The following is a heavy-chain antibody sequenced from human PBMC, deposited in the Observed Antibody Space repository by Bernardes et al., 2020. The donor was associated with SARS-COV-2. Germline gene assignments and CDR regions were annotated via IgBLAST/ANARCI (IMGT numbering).Heavy chain of an antibody. CDR1: GYIFTNYY. Sequence: ASVKVSCKSSGYIFTNYYIHWVRQAPGQGLEWMGCINPNSGATTYAQRFRGRVTLTRDTSIRTADMDLSRLTSDDTAVYFCARGEVHFYYDNDRSYSDAIDIWGQGTMVTVSS. CDR3: ARGEVHFYYDNDRSYSDAIDI. J-gene: IGHJ3*02. V-gene: IGHV1-2*02. D-gene: IGHD3-22*01. CDR2: INPNSGAT.